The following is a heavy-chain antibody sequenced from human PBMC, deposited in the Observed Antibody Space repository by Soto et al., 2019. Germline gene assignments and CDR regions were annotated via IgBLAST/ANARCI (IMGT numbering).Heavy chain of an antibody. V-gene: IGHV4-30-2*01. D-gene: IGHD2-2*01. CDR1: GGSISSGGYS. Sequence: PSETLSLTCAVSGGSISSGGYSWSWIRQPPGKGLEWIGYIYHSGGTYYNPSLKSRVTISVDRSKNQFSLKLSSVTAADTAVYYCARGYCISTSCEYFDYWGQGTLVTVS. CDR2: IYHSGGT. J-gene: IGHJ4*02. CDR3: ARGYCISTSCEYFDY.